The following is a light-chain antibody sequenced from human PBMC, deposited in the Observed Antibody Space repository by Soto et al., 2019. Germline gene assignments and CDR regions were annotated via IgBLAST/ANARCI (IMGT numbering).Light chain of an antibody. CDR2: DVS. J-gene: IGLJ1*01. CDR1: SSDVDAYNY. Sequence: QSALTQPRLVSGTPGQSDTISCTGTSSDVDAYNYVSWFQQHPGKAPKLMIYDVSERPAGVPDRFAGSKSGNTASLTISGLQAEEEADYYCCSYGGSFYVFGTGTKLTVL. CDR3: CSYGGSFYV. V-gene: IGLV2-11*01.